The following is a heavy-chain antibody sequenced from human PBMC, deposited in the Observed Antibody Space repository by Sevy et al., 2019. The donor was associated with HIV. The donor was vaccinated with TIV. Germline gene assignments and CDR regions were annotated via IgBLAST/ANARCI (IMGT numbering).Heavy chain of an antibody. CDR2: IYYSGST. Sequence: SETLSLTCTVSGGSVSSCNYYWSWIRQPPGKGLEWIGYIYYSGSTNYNPSLESRVTISIDTSKNQFSLKLRSVTAADTAVYYCARDNFGYGNYFDYWGQGTLVTVSS. CDR3: ARDNFGYGNYFDY. V-gene: IGHV4-61*01. D-gene: IGHD5-18*01. CDR1: GGSVSSCNYY. J-gene: IGHJ4*02.